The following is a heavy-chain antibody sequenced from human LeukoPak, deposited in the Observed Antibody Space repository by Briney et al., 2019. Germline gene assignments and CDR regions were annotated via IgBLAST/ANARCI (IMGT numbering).Heavy chain of an antibody. V-gene: IGHV3-33*01. CDR2: IWYDGSNK. CDR1: GFTFSSYG. Sequence: GRSLRLSCAASGFTFSSYGMHWVRQAPGKGLEWVAVIWYDGSNKYYADSVKGRFTISRDNSKNTLYLQMNSLRAEDTAVYYCARDQIGSNRVYYYYMDVWGKGTTVTVSS. D-gene: IGHD1-14*01. CDR3: ARDQIGSNRVYYYYMDV. J-gene: IGHJ6*03.